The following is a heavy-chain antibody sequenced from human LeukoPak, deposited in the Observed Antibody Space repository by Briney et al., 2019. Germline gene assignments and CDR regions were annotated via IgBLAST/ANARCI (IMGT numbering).Heavy chain of an antibody. Sequence: SETLSLTCTVSGGSISSSSYYWGWIRQPPGKGLEWIGSIYYSGSTYYNPSLKSRVTISVDTSKNQFSLKLSSVTAADTAVYYCAGRYNWNGSWFDPWGQGTLVTVSS. CDR3: AGRYNWNGSWFDP. V-gene: IGHV4-39*07. J-gene: IGHJ5*02. CDR1: GGSISSSSYY. CDR2: IYYSGST. D-gene: IGHD1-1*01.